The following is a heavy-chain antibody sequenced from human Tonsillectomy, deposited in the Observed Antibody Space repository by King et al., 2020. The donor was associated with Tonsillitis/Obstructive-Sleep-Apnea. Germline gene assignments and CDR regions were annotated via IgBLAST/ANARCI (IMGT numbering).Heavy chain of an antibody. CDR1: GFTFSSYA. V-gene: IGHV3-23*04. CDR3: AKDVRVRITIFEGDY. D-gene: IGHD3-3*01. CDR2: ISGSGGST. J-gene: IGHJ4*02. Sequence: VQLVEAGGGLVQPGGSLRLSCAASGFTFSSYAMSWVRQAPGKGREWVSAISGSGGSTYYADSVKGRFTISRDNSKNTLYLQMNSLRAEDTAVYYCAKDVRVRITIFEGDYWGQGTLVTVSS.